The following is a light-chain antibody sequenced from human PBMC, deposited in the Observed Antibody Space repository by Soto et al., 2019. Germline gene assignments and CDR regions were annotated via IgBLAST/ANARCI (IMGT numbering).Light chain of an antibody. CDR2: EVS. CDR1: SSDVGGYKY. CDR3: CSYTGGTTLV. V-gene: IGLV2-14*01. J-gene: IGLJ2*01. Sequence: QSALTQPASVSGSPGQSSTISCTGSSSDVGGYKYVSGYQQHPGKAPKLMIFEVSNRPSGVSNRFSGSKYGNTASLTISGLQAEAEGDYYCCSYTGGTTLVCGGGTKLTVL.